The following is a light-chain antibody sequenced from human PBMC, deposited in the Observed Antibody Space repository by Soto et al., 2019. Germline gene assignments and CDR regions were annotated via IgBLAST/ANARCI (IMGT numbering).Light chain of an antibody. Sequence: EVVLTQSPGTVSLSPGERVTLSCRASQSVISNYLAWYQQRPGQAPRLLIYAASSRATGIPDRFSGSGSGTDFILSISRLEPEDFAVYYCPQYGSSLTWTFGQGTKVE. V-gene: IGKV3-20*01. CDR1: QSVISNY. CDR2: AAS. CDR3: PQYGSSLTWT. J-gene: IGKJ1*01.